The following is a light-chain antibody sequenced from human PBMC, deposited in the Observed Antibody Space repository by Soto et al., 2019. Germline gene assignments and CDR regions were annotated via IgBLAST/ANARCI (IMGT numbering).Light chain of an antibody. CDR1: SSDVGGYNY. CDR2: DVT. CDR3: SSYTSSTTWV. V-gene: IGLV2-14*03. Sequence: QSVLTQPASVSGSPGQSITISCTGTSSDVGGYNYVSWYQQNPGKAPKLMIYDVTNRPSGVSNRFSGSKSGNTASLTISGLQADDEADYYCSSYTSSTTWVFGGGTKVTVL. J-gene: IGLJ3*02.